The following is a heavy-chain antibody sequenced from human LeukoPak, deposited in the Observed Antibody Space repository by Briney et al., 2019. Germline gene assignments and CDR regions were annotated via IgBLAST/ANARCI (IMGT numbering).Heavy chain of an antibody. V-gene: IGHV4-34*01. CDR3: ARGAAMATLRYYYYMDV. J-gene: IGHJ6*03. Sequence: PSETLSLTCAVYGGSFGGYYWSWIRQPPGKGLEWIGEINHSGTTNYSPSLESRVTISVVTSNSQFSLKLSSVTAADTAVYYCARGAAMATLRYYYYMDVWGKGTTVTVSS. CDR2: INHSGTT. CDR1: GGSFGGYY. D-gene: IGHD5-18*01.